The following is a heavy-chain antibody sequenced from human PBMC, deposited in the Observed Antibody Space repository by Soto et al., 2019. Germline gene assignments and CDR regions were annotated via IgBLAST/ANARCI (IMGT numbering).Heavy chain of an antibody. V-gene: IGHV3-13*01. CDR1: GFTFSIYD. J-gene: IGHJ6*02. Sequence: GGSLRLSCAASGFTFSIYDMHWVRQATGKGLEWVSAIGTAGDTYYPGSVKGRFTISRENAKNSLYLQMNSLRAGDTAVYYCARSRPGDYYYGMDVWGQGTTVTVSS. CDR3: ARSRPGDYYYGMDV. CDR2: IGTAGDT.